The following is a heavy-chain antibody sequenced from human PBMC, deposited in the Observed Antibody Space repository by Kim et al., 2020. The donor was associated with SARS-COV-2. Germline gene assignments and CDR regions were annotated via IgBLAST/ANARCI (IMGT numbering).Heavy chain of an antibody. CDR2: SIPILGTA. D-gene: IGHD3-10*01. V-gene: IGHV1-69*13. CDR3: ATIYGSGSYFPYYRMDV. CDR1: GGTFSSYA. Sequence: SVKVSCKASGGTFSSYAISWVRQAPGQGQEWMGGSIPILGTANYAQKFQGIVTITADESTSTAYMELSSLRCEDTAVYYCATIYGSGSYFPYYRMDVWGHGTTVTVS. J-gene: IGHJ6*02.